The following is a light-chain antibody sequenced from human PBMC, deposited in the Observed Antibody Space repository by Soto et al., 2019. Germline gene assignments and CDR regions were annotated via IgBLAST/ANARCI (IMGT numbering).Light chain of an antibody. CDR2: SNN. V-gene: IGLV1-44*01. CDR3: AAWDDSLNEWHYV. J-gene: IGLJ1*01. CDR1: SSNIGSNT. Sequence: QSVLTQPPSASGTPGQRVTISCSGSSSNIGSNTVNWYQQLPGTAPKLLIYSNNQRPSGVPDRFSGSKSGTSASLAISGLQSEDEADYYCAAWDDSLNEWHYVFGTGTKVTVL.